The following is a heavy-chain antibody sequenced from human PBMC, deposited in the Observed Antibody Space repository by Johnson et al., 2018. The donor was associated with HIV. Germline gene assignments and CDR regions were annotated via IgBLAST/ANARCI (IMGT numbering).Heavy chain of an antibody. J-gene: IGHJ3*02. Sequence: QMQLVESGGGLVQPGGSLRLSCAASGFTFSSYAMHWVRQAPGKGLEWVAVISYDGGIKHYADSVKGRFTISRDTSKNTLYLQMNSLRAEDTAVYYCASVHGIAVVDAFDIWGQGTMVTVSS. V-gene: IGHV3-30-3*01. CDR1: GFTFSSYA. CDR2: ISYDGGIK. CDR3: ASVHGIAVVDAFDI. D-gene: IGHD6-19*01.